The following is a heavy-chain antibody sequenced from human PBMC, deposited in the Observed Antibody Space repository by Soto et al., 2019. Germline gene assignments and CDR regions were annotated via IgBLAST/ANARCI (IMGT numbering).Heavy chain of an antibody. D-gene: IGHD1-26*01. CDR2: IWYDGSNK. CDR3: ARDIASGSYWGAFDI. J-gene: IGHJ3*02. CDR1: GFTFSSYG. Sequence: GGSLRLSCAASGFTFSSYGMHWVRQAPGKGLEWVAAIWYDGSNKYYADSVKGRFTISRDNSKNTLYLQMNSLRAEDTAVYYCARDIASGSYWGAFDIWGQGTMVTVSS. V-gene: IGHV3-33*01.